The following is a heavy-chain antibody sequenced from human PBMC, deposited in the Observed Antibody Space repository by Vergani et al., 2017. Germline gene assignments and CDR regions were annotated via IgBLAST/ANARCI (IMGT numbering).Heavy chain of an antibody. J-gene: IGHJ5*02. CDR1: GGSISSSSYY. CDR2: IYYSGST. CDR3: ARGQYCSSTSCYNGNWFDP. D-gene: IGHD2-2*02. V-gene: IGHV4-39*01. Sequence: QVQLQESGPGLVKPSETLSLTCTVSGGSISSSSYYWGWIRQPPGKGLEWIGSIYYSGSTYYNPSLKSRVTISVDTSKNQFSLKLSSVTAADTAVYYCARGQYCSSTSCYNGNWFDPWGQGTLVTVSS.